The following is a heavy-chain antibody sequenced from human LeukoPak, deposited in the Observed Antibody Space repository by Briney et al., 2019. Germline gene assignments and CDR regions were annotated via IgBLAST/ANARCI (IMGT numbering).Heavy chain of an antibody. Sequence: ASVTVSCKASGYTFTSHDVSWVRQAPGQGLEWMGWINVYNGNTDYAQRLQGRVTMTTDTSTNTAYMELRSLRSDDTAVYYCAREPSSGYRYFDYWGQGTLVTVSS. CDR2: INVYNGNT. V-gene: IGHV1-18*01. CDR3: AREPSSGYRYFDY. D-gene: IGHD3-22*01. J-gene: IGHJ4*02. CDR1: GYTFTSHD.